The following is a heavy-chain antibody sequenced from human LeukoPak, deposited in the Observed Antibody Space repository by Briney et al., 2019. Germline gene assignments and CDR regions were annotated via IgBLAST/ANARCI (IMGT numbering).Heavy chain of an antibody. J-gene: IGHJ4*02. Sequence: PARSLRLSCVASGFIFSDHPFHWVRQSPDKGLEWVALIGSDGTKNYYADSVQGRFTVSRENTKNTLFLQMTTLRADDTAVYFCARQMTSTRLFDSWGQGTLVTVSS. D-gene: IGHD5/OR15-5a*01. V-gene: IGHV3-30*04. CDR3: ARQMTSTRLFDS. CDR2: IGSDGTKN. CDR1: GFIFSDHP.